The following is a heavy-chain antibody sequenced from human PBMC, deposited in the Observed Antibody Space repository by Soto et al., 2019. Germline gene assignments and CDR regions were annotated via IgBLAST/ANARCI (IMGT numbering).Heavy chain of an antibody. CDR2: ISWNSGSI. V-gene: IGHV3-9*01. D-gene: IGHD6-19*01. CDR1: GFTFDDYA. J-gene: IGHJ4*02. CDR3: AKDKWLRGSSGWWFDY. Sequence: PGGSLRLSCAASGFTFDDYAMHWVRQAPGKGLEWVSGISWNSGSIGYADSVKGRFTISRDNAKNSLYLQMNSLRAEDTALYYCAKDKWLRGSSGWWFDYWGQGTLVTVSS.